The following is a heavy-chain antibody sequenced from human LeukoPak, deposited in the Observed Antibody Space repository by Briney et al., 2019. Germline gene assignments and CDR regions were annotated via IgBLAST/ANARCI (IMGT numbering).Heavy chain of an antibody. CDR1: GFTFDDYG. CDR3: AKRVPYYLDH. V-gene: IGHV3-20*04. Sequence: GGSLRLSCAASGFTFDDYGMSWVRQAPGKGLEWVSGINWNGGSTGYADSVKGRFTISRDNSKSTLYLQMNSLRAEDTAVYYCAKRVPYYLDHWGQGTLVPVSS. CDR2: INWNGGST. J-gene: IGHJ4*02.